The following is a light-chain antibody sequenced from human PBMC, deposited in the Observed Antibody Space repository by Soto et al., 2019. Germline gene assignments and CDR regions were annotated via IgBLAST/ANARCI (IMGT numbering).Light chain of an antibody. J-gene: IGLJ1*01. Sequence: QSALTQPASVSGSPGQSITISCTGTSSNLAIYYVVSWYQQQPGKAPKLMIYHVTSRPSSVSNRFSSTTSANATSRTIAFLHGDDDDDYYCTSYTGSSTYVFGTGTKLTVL. CDR3: TSYTGSSTYV. CDR1: SSNLAIYYV. V-gene: IGLV2-14*03. CDR2: HVT.